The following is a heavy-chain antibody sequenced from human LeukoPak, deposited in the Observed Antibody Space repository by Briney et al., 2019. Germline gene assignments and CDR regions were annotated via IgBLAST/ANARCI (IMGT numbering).Heavy chain of an antibody. D-gene: IGHD4-17*01. Sequence: PGGSLRLSCAASGFSFISYGMHWVRQAPGKGLEWVGVISDDGSNKKYADSVKGRFTISRDNSKDTLYLQMNSLRDEDTAVYYCAKLPSDYGDYVTYFDYWGQGTLVTVSS. J-gene: IGHJ4*02. CDR1: GFSFISYG. V-gene: IGHV3-30*18. CDR2: ISDDGSNK. CDR3: AKLPSDYGDYVTYFDY.